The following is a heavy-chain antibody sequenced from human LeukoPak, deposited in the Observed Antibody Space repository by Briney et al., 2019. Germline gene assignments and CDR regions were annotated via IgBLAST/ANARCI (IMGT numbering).Heavy chain of an antibody. CDR3: ARGRRILGGPENAGDFFDF. D-gene: IGHD3-16*01. CDR1: GYTLTHYY. J-gene: IGHJ4*01. Sequence: GASVKVSCKASGYTLTHYYLHWVRQAPGHGLKGMGWINPTSGATQYAQSFQARVTMTRDTSIGSGYMELTGLESADTAVYYCARGRRILGGPENAGDFFDFGGEGSLVTVSS. V-gene: IGHV1-2*02. CDR2: INPTSGAT.